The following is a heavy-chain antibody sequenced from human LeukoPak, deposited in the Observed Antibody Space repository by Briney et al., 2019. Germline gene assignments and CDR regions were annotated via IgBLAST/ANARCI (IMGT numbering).Heavy chain of an antibody. D-gene: IGHD3-3*01. CDR3: ARAFGSAHDY. J-gene: IGHJ4*02. CDR2: IYYSGST. CDR1: GGSISSYY. V-gene: IGHV4-59*01. Sequence: SETLSLTCTVSGGSISSYYWSWIRQPPGKGLEWIGYIYYSGSTNYNPSLKSRVTISVDTSKNQFSLKLSSVTAADTAVYYCARAFGSAHDYWGQGTLVTVSS.